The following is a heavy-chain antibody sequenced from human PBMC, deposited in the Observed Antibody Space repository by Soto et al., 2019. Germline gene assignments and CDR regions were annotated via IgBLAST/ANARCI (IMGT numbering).Heavy chain of an antibody. D-gene: IGHD3-10*01. CDR3: AREVQVHTPAFVY. Sequence: QVQLVQSGAEMKKPGSSVKVSCQSSGGTFNTYAMNWVRQAPGQGPEWMGDISPMFGAANYAPKFHGRVTITADESTGTSYMQLSSLTSEATALYFCAREVQVHTPAFVYWGQGTLVTVSS. CDR1: GGTFNTYA. CDR2: ISPMFGAA. J-gene: IGHJ4*02. V-gene: IGHV1-69*19.